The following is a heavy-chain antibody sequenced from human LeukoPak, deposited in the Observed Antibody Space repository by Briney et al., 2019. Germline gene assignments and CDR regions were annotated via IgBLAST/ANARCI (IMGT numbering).Heavy chain of an antibody. D-gene: IGHD2/OR15-2a*01. CDR1: GFTFSSYA. Sequence: AGGSLRLSCAASGFTFSSYAMSWVRQAPGKGLEWVSAISGSGGSTYYADSVKGRFTISRDNSRNTVYLQMNSLRVADTAPYFCARENIFDFWGQGTLATVSS. V-gene: IGHV3-23*01. J-gene: IGHJ4*01. CDR3: ARENIFDF. CDR2: ISGSGGST.